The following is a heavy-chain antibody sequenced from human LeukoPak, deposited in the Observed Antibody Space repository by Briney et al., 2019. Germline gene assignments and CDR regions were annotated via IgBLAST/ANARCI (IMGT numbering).Heavy chain of an antibody. CDR2: IWYDGRNK. CDR1: GFTLSSYG. CDR3: ARVRYGMDV. Sequence: PGGSLRLSCAASGFTLSSYGMHWVGQAPGKGLEWVAVIWYDGRNKYYADSVKGRFTISRDNSKNTLYLQMNSLRAEDTAVYYCARVRYGMDVWGNGTTVTVSS. V-gene: IGHV3-33*01. J-gene: IGHJ6*04.